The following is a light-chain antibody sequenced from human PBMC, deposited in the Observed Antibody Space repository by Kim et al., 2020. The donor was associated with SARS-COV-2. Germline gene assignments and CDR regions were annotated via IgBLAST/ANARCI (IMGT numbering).Light chain of an antibody. J-gene: IGLJ3*02. CDR2: KDS. V-gene: IGLV3-27*01. Sequence: SYELTQPSSVSVSPGQTARITCSGDVLAKTYALWFQQKPGQAPVLVIYKDSERPSGIPGRFSGSRSGTTVTLTINGAQVEDEADYYCYSAADNNRV. CDR1: VLAKTY. CDR3: YSAADNNRV.